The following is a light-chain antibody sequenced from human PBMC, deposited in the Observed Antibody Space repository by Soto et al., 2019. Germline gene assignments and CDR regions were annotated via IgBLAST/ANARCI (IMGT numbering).Light chain of an antibody. V-gene: IGKV3-20*01. CDR3: QQYAYPPPHT. Sequence: ELVLTQSPGTLSLSPGERATLSCRASQSLGTNYLAWYQQKPGQAPRLLIYDASSRATGIADRFSGSGSGADFTLTISRLEPEDFAVYYCQQYAYPPPHTFGQGTKLEIK. CDR2: DAS. J-gene: IGKJ2*01. CDR1: QSLGTNY.